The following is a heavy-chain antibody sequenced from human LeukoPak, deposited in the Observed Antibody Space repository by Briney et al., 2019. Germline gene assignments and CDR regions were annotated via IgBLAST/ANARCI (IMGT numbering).Heavy chain of an antibody. CDR3: ALYDSSGYDAFDI. J-gene: IGHJ3*02. CDR2: IYFSGST. V-gene: IGHV4-59*01. Sequence: PSETLSLTCTVSGGSISSYYWSWIRQPPGKGLEWIGYIYFSGSTDYNPSLKSRVTISVDTSKNQFSLKVSSVTAADTAVYYCALYDSSGYDAFDIWGQGTMVTVSS. D-gene: IGHD3-22*01. CDR1: GGSISSYY.